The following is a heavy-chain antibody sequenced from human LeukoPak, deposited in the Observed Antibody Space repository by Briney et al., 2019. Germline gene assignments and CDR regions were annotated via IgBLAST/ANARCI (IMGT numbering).Heavy chain of an antibody. V-gene: IGHV3-21*01. Sequence: GGSLRLSCAASGFTFSSYSMNWVRQAPGKGLEWVSSISSSSSYIYYAGSVKGRFTISRDNAKNSLYLQMNSLRAEDTAVYYCASPWTYGYWGQGTLVTVSS. CDR1: GFTFSSYS. J-gene: IGHJ4*02. D-gene: IGHD2-8*01. CDR3: ASPWTYGY. CDR2: ISSSSSYI.